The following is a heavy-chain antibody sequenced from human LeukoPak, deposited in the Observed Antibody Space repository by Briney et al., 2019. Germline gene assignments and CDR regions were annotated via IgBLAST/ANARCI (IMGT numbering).Heavy chain of an antibody. CDR2: IYYSGST. J-gene: IGHJ5*02. Sequence: SQTLSLTCTVSGGSISSGGYYWSWIRQHPGKGLEWIGYIYYSGSTYYNPSLKSRVTISVDTSKNQFSLKLSSVTAADTAVYYCARVEATYYYGPGSSVWFDPWGQGTLVTVSS. D-gene: IGHD3-10*01. CDR1: GGSISSGGYY. CDR3: ARVEATYYYGPGSSVWFDP. V-gene: IGHV4-31*03.